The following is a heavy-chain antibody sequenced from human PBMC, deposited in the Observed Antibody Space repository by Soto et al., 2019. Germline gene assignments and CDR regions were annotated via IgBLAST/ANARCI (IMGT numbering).Heavy chain of an antibody. CDR1: GGSISSYY. Sequence: SETLSLTCTVSGGSISSYYWSWIRQPPGKGLEWIGYIYYSGSTNYNPSLKSRVTISMDKSKNQFSLDLFSVTAADTAVYYCARDHRYRENGAFDYWGRGALVTVS. CDR3: ARDHRYRENGAFDY. V-gene: IGHV4-59*12. D-gene: IGHD3-16*02. CDR2: IYYSGST. J-gene: IGHJ4*02.